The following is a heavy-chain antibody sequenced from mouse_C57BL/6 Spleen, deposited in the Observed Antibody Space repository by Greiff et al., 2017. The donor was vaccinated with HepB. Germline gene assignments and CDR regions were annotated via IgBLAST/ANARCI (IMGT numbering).Heavy chain of an antibody. CDR3: ATYYYGSSHWYFDV. CDR2: IYPGDGDT. Sequence: QVQLKQSGPELVKPGASVKISCKASGYAFSSSWMNWVKQRPGKGLEWIGRIYPGDGDTNYNGKFKGKATLTADKSSSTSYMQLSSLTSDDSAVYFCATYYYGSSHWYFDVWGTGTTFTVSS. V-gene: IGHV1-82*01. CDR1: GYAFSSSW. J-gene: IGHJ1*03. D-gene: IGHD1-1*01.